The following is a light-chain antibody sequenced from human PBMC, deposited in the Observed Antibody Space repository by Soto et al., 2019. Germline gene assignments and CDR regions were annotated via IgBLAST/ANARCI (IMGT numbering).Light chain of an antibody. V-gene: IGKV1-5*01. CDR3: QQYKTHSKT. J-gene: IGKJ1*01. Sequence: DFQMTQSPSTLSASVGDRVTITCRASQNIRSRVAWFQQKPGKAPKLLIYDASSLESGVPSRFSGSGSGTEFTLTISSLQPDDFATYYCQQYKTHSKTFGQGTKVDIK. CDR1: QNIRSR. CDR2: DAS.